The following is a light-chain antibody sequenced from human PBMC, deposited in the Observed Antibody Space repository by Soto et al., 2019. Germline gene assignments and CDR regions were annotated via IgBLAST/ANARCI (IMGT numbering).Light chain of an antibody. J-gene: IGKJ5*01. V-gene: IGKV3-15*01. Sequence: MVMTQSPATLAVSPGETATLSCKASQSLSGNLAWYQQKPGQAPRLIIFRASTRATGVPARFSGSGSGTEFILTISSLEPEDFAVYYCQQRSNWHPITFGQGTRLEIK. CDR3: QQRSNWHPIT. CDR2: RAS. CDR1: QSLSGN.